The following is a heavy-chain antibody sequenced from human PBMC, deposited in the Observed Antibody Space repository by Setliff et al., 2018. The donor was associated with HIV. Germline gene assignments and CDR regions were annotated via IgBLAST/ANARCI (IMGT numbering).Heavy chain of an antibody. V-gene: IGHV4-39*07. D-gene: IGHD1-26*01. CDR1: GVPTSASTYY. J-gene: IGHJ6*03. CDR2: VDYTGST. CDR3: AKDGSAGWGAPPIYMDV. Sequence: PSETLSLTCTVSGVPTSASTYYWGWVRQPPGKGLEWVGNVDYTGSTYYNPSLKSRVTISVDTSKNQFSLRLNSVTAEDTAVYYCAKDGSAGWGAPPIYMDVWGKGTTVTVSS.